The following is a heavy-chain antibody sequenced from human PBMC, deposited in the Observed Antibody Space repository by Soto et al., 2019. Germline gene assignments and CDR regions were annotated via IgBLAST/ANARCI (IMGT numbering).Heavy chain of an antibody. CDR1: GFTFSSYS. CDR3: ARSDTAMAPYYFDY. J-gene: IGHJ4*02. V-gene: IGHV3-21*04. Sequence: PGGSLGLSCVASGFTFSSYSMNWVRQAPGKGLEWVSSISSSSSYIYYADSVKGRFTISRDNAKNSLYLQMNSSVTAADTAVYYCARSDTAMAPYYFDYWGQGTLVTVSS. D-gene: IGHD5-18*01. CDR2: ISSSSSYI.